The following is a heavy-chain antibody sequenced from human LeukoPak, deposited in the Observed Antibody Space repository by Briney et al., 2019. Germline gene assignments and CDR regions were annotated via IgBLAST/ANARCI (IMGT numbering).Heavy chain of an antibody. D-gene: IGHD6-19*01. J-gene: IGHJ4*02. CDR1: GFTFSSYG. CDR2: IRYDGSNK. Sequence: GGSLRLSCAASGFTFSSYGMHWVRQAPGKGLEWVAFIRYDGSNKYYADSVKGRFTISRDNSKNTLYLQMNSLRPEDTALYYCAKDSAVAGRHFDSWGQGTLVTVSS. V-gene: IGHV3-30*02. CDR3: AKDSAVAGRHFDS.